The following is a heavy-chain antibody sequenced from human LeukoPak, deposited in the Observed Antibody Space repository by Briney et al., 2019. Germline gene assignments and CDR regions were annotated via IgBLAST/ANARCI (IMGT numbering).Heavy chain of an antibody. J-gene: IGHJ3*02. CDR2: ISYDGSNK. Sequence: GGSLRLSCAASGFTFSSYAMHWVRQAPGKGLEWVAVISYDGSNKYYADSVKGRFTISRDNSKNTLYPQMNSLRAEDTAVYYCARGGMSDYAFDIWGQGTMVAVSS. CDR1: GFTFSSYA. D-gene: IGHD6-13*01. CDR3: ARGGMSDYAFDI. V-gene: IGHV3-30-3*01.